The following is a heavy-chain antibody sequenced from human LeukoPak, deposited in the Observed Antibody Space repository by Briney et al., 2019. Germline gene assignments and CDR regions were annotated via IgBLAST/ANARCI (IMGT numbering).Heavy chain of an antibody. CDR2: IYTSGST. J-gene: IGHJ4*02. Sequence: SETLSLTCTVSGGSISSGSYYWSWIRQPAGKRLEWIGRIYTSGSTNYNPSLKSRVTISVDTSKNQFSLKLSSVTAADTAVYYCAREVRFLEWLPHAFDYWGQGTLVTVSS. CDR3: AREVRFLEWLPHAFDY. CDR1: GGSISSGSYY. V-gene: IGHV4-61*02. D-gene: IGHD3-3*01.